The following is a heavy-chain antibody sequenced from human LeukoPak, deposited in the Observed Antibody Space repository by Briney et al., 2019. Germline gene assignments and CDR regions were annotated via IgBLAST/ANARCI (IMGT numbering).Heavy chain of an antibody. CDR2: ISTFNGDT. D-gene: IGHD5-24*01. J-gene: IGHJ4*02. CDR1: GYTFTSYV. CDR3: ARDPTGDKDGYNRFDY. Sequence: ASVKVSCKASGYTFTSYVISWVRQAPGQGLEWMGCISTFNGDTNYAQKFHDRVTMTTDTSTSTAYMELRSVRSDDTAVYYCARDPTGDKDGYNRFDYWGQGTLVTVSS. V-gene: IGHV1-18*01.